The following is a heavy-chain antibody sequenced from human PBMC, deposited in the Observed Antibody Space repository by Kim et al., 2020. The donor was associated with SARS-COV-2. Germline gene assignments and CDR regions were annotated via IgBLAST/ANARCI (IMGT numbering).Heavy chain of an antibody. J-gene: IGHJ4*02. D-gene: IGHD1-26*01. V-gene: IGHV3-7*01. Sequence: SENSYVDSVKGRFTISRNNAKNSLYLQMNSLRAEDAAIYYCARVESGSYDYWGQGTLVTVSS. CDR3: ARVESGSYDY. CDR2: SEN.